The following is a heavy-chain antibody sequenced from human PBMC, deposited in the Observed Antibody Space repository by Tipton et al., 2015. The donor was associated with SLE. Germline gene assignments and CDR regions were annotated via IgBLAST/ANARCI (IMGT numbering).Heavy chain of an antibody. CDR3: ARAYYDISGWYHDL. CDR1: GFNFYKYA. D-gene: IGHD3-22*01. V-gene: IGHV3-23*01. J-gene: IGHJ2*01. Sequence: GSLRLSCAASGFNFYKYAMSWVRQVPGKGLEWVSGSSGYGGTSFYADSVRGRFAVSRDNSKNILFLHMTNLRVEDTAVYYCARAYYDISGWYHDLWGSGSLVTVSS. CDR2: SSGYGGTS.